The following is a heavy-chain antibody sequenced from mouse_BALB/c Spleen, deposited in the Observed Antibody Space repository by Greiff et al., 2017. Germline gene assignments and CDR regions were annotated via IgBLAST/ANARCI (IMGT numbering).Heavy chain of an antibody. CDR1: GYAFTSYN. Sequence: VQLKESGPELVKPGASVKVSCKASGYAFTSYNMYWVKQSHGKSLEWIGYIDPYNGGTSYNQKFKGKATLTVGKSSSTAYMHLNSLTSEDSAVYYCARNYGYDEAWFAYWGQGTLVTVSA. CDR3: ARNYGYDEAWFAY. J-gene: IGHJ3*01. CDR2: IDPYNGGT. D-gene: IGHD2-2*01. V-gene: IGHV1S135*01.